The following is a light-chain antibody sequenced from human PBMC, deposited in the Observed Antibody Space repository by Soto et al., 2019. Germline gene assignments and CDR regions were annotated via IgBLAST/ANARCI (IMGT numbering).Light chain of an antibody. CDR1: QSVLSSSNNKNY. Sequence: DIVMTQSPDSLAVSLGERATINCKSSQSVLSSSNNKNYLAWYQQKPGQPPKLLIYWASTRESGVPDRFSGSGSGTDFTLTISSLQAADVAVYYCQQYYSTPLIFGPGTKVDIK. CDR3: QQYYSTPLI. J-gene: IGKJ3*01. CDR2: WAS. V-gene: IGKV4-1*01.